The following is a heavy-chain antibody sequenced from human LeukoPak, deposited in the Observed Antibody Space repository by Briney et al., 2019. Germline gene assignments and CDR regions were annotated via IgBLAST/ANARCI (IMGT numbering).Heavy chain of an antibody. V-gene: IGHV3-33*01. Sequence: GRSLRLSCAASGFTFSSYGMHWVRQAPGKGLEWVAVIWYDGSNKYYADSVKGRFTISRDNSKNTLYLQMNSLRAEDTALYYCARDRQWLDYYFDYWGQGTLVTVSS. D-gene: IGHD6-19*01. CDR2: IWYDGSNK. CDR1: GFTFSSYG. CDR3: ARDRQWLDYYFDY. J-gene: IGHJ4*02.